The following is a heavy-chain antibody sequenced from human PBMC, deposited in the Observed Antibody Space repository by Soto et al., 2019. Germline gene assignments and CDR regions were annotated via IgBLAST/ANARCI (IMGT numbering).Heavy chain of an antibody. V-gene: IGHV4-31*03. CDR1: GGSIRNDNFY. CDR3: ARDLEGIVTGRGAFGS. Sequence: QVQLQESGQGLVKPSQTLSLTCTVSGGSIRNDNFYWSFLRQRPGKGLEWIGYISYSGYAAYHPSLKSRVIISVDPSNNQFFLNVNSVTAADTAVYYCARDLEGIVTGRGAFGSWGRGTLVTVSS. J-gene: IGHJ3*02. D-gene: IGHD3-9*01. CDR2: ISYSGYA.